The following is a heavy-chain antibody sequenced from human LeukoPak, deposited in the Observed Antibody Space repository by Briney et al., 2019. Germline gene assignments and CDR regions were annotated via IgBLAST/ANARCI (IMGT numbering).Heavy chain of an antibody. CDR1: GGSFSGYY. V-gene: IGHV3-15*01. Sequence: ETLSLTCAVYGGSFSGYYWSWIRQPPGKGLEWVGRIKNKIASGTTDYAAPVKGRFTISRDDSKNTLFLQMNSLKTEDTAMYYCTTNDAFDIWGQGTMVTVSS. CDR2: IKNKIASGTT. J-gene: IGHJ3*02. CDR3: TTNDAFDI.